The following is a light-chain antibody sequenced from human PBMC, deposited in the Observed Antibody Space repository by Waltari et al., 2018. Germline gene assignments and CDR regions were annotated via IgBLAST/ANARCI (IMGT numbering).Light chain of an antibody. CDR3: QQYGSSPRT. V-gene: IGKV3-20*01. CDR1: QSVKNRH. J-gene: IGKJ2*01. CDR2: GAS. Sequence: EIVLTQSPGTLSLSPGERATLFCRASQSVKNRHLAWYQQKPGQPPSIINYGASSRATGIPDRFSGSGSGTDFTLIISRLEPEDFAVYYCQQYGSSPRTFGQGTKLEF.